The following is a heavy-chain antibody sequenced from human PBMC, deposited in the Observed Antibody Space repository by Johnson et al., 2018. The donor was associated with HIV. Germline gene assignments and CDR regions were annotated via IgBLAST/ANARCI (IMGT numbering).Heavy chain of an antibody. V-gene: IGHV3-30*04. Sequence: QVQLVESGGGVVQPGRSLRLSCAASGLNFSDYTMQWVRQAPGKGLELVAVIRYDGSNNYYADSVKGRFTISRDNSKNTLYLQMDSLRAEDTAVYYCASEVRGVLDIWGQGTMVTVSS. CDR1: GLNFSDYT. CDR2: IRYDGSNN. CDR3: ASEVRGVLDI. J-gene: IGHJ3*02. D-gene: IGHD3-10*01.